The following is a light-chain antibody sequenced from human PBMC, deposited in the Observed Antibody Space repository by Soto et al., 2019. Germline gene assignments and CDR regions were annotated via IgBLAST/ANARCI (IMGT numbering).Light chain of an antibody. CDR2: DND. CDR3: AAWDDSLSGRHV. Sequence: QSVLTQPPSASGPPGQRVTISCSGGSSNIGSNFVYWYQQLPGTAPKLLIYDNDQRPSGVPDRISGSKSGTSASLAISGLRSEDEADYYCAAWDDSLSGRHVFGTGTKLTVL. V-gene: IGLV1-47*02. J-gene: IGLJ1*01. CDR1: SSNIGSNF.